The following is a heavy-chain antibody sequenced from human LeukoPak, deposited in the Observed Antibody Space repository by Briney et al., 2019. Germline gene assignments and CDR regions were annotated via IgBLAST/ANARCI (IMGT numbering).Heavy chain of an antibody. CDR1: GYTLTELS. CDR3: ATFSGSYLVVDY. V-gene: IGHV1-24*01. J-gene: IGHJ4*02. D-gene: IGHD1-26*01. CDR2: FDPEDGET. Sequence: ASVKVSCKDSGYTLTELSMHWVRQAPGKGLEWIGGFDPEDGETIYAQKFQGRVTMTEDTSTDTAYMELSSLRSEDTAVYYCATFSGSYLVVDYWGQGTLVTVSS.